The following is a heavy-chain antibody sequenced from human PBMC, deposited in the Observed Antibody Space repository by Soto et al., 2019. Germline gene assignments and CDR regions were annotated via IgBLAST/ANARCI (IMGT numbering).Heavy chain of an antibody. V-gene: IGHV4-34*01. Sequence: QVQPQQWGAGLLKPSETLSLNCAVTGGSLSGYYWSWIRQPPGKGLEWIGEVKDGGHTNYSPSLRGRVTISSDTSNNQFSLRLNSVTAADTGVYYCARGQEGVAATHWDQGSLVTVSS. CDR3: ARGQEGVAATH. CDR1: GGSLSGYY. D-gene: IGHD6-25*01. CDR2: VKDGGHT. J-gene: IGHJ4*02.